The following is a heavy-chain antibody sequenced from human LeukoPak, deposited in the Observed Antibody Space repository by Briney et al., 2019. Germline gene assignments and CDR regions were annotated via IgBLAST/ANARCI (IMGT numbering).Heavy chain of an antibody. J-gene: IGHJ4*02. Sequence: SETLSLTCAVYGGSFSGYYWSWIRQPPGKGLEWIGEINHSGSTNYNPSLKSQVTISVDMSRNQFSLKLSSVTAADTAVYYCARGSRYSSSWYRSYYFDYWGQGTLVTVSS. CDR1: GGSFSGYY. CDR2: INHSGST. D-gene: IGHD6-13*01. V-gene: IGHV4-34*01. CDR3: ARGSRYSSSWYRSYYFDY.